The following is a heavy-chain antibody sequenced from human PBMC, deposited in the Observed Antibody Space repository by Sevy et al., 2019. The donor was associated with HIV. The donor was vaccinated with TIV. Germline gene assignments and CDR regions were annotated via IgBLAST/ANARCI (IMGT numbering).Heavy chain of an antibody. D-gene: IGHD2-2*02. Sequence: GGSLRLSCAASGFTFSDYAVHWVRQAPGKGLEWVAVIWYDGSNKYYADSVKGRFTISRDNSKNTLYLQMNSLRAEDTTVYYCARELGYCSSTSCYTGDNWFDPWGQGTLVTLSS. J-gene: IGHJ5*02. CDR1: GFTFSDYA. CDR3: ARELGYCSSTSCYTGDNWFDP. CDR2: IWYDGSNK. V-gene: IGHV3-33*08.